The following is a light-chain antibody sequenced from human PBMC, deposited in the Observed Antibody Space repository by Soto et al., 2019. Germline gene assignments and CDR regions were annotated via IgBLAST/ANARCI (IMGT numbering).Light chain of an antibody. Sequence: EIVLTQSPGTLSLSPGERATLSCRASQSVSGRFLTWYQQKGGQAPRLLIYGASTRATGIPDRFRGSGSGTDFTLTISRLEPEDFAVYYCQHHDSSPTWTFGQGTKVEIK. CDR2: GAS. J-gene: IGKJ1*01. V-gene: IGKV3-20*01. CDR1: QSVSGRF. CDR3: QHHDSSPTWT.